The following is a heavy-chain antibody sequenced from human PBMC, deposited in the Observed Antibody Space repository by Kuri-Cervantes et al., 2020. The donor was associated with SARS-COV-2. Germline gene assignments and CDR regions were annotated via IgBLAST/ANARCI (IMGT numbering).Heavy chain of an antibody. CDR1: SDSINSYY. V-gene: IGHV4-59*01. CDR3: ARAGSLLWFGELLSLFDY. CDR2: IYYSGTT. J-gene: IGHJ4*02. D-gene: IGHD3-10*01. Sequence: SQTLSLTCAVSSDSINSYYWSWIRQPPGKGLEWIGYIYYSGTTNYNPSLKSRVTISVDTSKNQFSLNLSSVTAADTAVYYCARAGSLLWFGELLSLFDYWGQGTLVTVSS.